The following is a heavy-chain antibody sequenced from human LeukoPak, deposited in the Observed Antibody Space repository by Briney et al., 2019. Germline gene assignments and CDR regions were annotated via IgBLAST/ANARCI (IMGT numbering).Heavy chain of an antibody. D-gene: IGHD3-10*01. CDR2: INPISGGT. CDR3: AKDQGISYGSGSCDY. J-gene: IGHJ4*02. Sequence: ASVKVSCMASRYTFTDYYLHWVRQAPGQGLEWMGWINPISGGTNYAQKFQGWVTMTRDTSISTAYMELSRLTSDDTAVYYCAKDQGISYGSGSCDYWGQGTLVTVSS. V-gene: IGHV1-2*04. CDR1: RYTFTDYY.